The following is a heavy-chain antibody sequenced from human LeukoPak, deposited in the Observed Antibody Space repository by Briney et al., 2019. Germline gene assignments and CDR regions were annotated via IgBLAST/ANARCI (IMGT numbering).Heavy chain of an antibody. CDR1: GFTFSNYA. CDR3: AKDPINGATVRGXYAVGV. J-gene: IGHJ6*01. D-gene: IGHD2-15*01. V-gene: IGHV3-23*01. Sequence: PGGSLRLSCAASGFTFSNYAMTWVRQAPGKGLEWISSISGNGAHTHYADSVEGRFTISRDNSKNTLFLQMNSLRAEDTALYFCAKDPINGATVRGXYAVGVXXXGXXXXVSS. CDR2: ISGNGAHT.